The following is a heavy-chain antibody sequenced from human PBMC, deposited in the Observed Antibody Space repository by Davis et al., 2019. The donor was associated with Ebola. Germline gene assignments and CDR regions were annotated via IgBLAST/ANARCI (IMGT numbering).Heavy chain of an antibody. CDR3: ARDYDILTGYSWFDP. V-gene: IGHV1-18*04. D-gene: IGHD3-9*01. CDR2: ISAYNGNT. Sequence: ASVKVSCKASGYTFTSYGISWVRQAPGQGLEWMGWISAYNGNTNYAQKLQGRVTMTTDTSTSTAYMELRSLRSDDTAVYYCARDYDILTGYSWFDPWGQGTLVTVSS. CDR1: GYTFTSYG. J-gene: IGHJ5*02.